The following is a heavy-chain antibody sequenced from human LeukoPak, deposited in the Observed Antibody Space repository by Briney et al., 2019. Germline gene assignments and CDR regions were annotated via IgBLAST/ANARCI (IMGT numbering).Heavy chain of an antibody. Sequence: ASVKVSCKTSGYTLTDYYMHWVRQAPGQGLEWMGWINPNSGGTTYAQKFQGRVTLTRDTSLSTAYMELSRLRSDDTAVYYCARDRNYYDHNGNFDYWGQGTLVTVSS. CDR1: GYTLTDYY. CDR3: ARDRNYYDHNGNFDY. D-gene: IGHD3-22*01. V-gene: IGHV1-2*02. CDR2: INPNSGGT. J-gene: IGHJ4*02.